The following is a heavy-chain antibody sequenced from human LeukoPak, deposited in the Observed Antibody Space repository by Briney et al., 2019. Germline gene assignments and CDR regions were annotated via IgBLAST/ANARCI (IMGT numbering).Heavy chain of an antibody. CDR2: ISGSGGST. D-gene: IGHD2-15*01. CDR1: GFTFSSYA. J-gene: IGHJ3*02. CDR3: AKDGGANDAFDI. Sequence: GGSLRLSCAASGFTFSSYAMSWVRQAPGKGLEWVSAISGSGGSTYYADSVKGRFTIARDNSKNTLYLQMNSLRAEDTAVYYCAKDGGANDAFDIWGQGTMVTVSS. V-gene: IGHV3-23*01.